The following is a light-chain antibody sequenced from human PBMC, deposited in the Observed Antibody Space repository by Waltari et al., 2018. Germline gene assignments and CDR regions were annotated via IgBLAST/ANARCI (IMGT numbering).Light chain of an antibody. CDR2: GAS. CDR1: QSVSSN. J-gene: IGKJ4*01. V-gene: IGKV3-15*01. CDR3: QQYVGWPPTLT. Sequence: EIVITQSPATLSVSPGERASLSCRASQSVSSNLAWYQQKPGQPPRLLIYGASTRATGSPVRFSGSGSGTEFTLTISSLQSEDFAVYYCQQYVGWPPTLTFGGGTKVEIK.